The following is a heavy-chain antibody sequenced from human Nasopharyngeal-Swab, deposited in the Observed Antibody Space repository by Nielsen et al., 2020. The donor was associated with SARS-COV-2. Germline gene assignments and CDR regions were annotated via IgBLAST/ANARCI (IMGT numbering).Heavy chain of an antibody. V-gene: IGHV3-74*01. Sequence: ETLSLTCAASGFTFSSYWMHWVRQAPGKGLVWVSRINSDGSSTSYADSVKGRFTISRDNAKNTLYLQMNGLRAEDTAVYYCTAARTLWGQGTLVTVSS. J-gene: IGHJ4*02. CDR1: GFTFSSYW. D-gene: IGHD6-6*01. CDR2: INSDGSST. CDR3: TAARTL.